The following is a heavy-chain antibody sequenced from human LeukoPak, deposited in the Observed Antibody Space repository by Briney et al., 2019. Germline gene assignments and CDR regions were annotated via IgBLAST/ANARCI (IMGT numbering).Heavy chain of an antibody. Sequence: GGSLRLSCAASGFTFSSYSMNWVRQAPGKGLEGVSSISSSSSYIYYADSVKGRFTISRDNAKASLYLQMNSLRAEDAAVYYCARLDIVATISPWYFDYWGQGTLVTVSS. V-gene: IGHV3-21*06. CDR1: GFTFSSYS. CDR2: ISSSSSYI. J-gene: IGHJ4*02. D-gene: IGHD5-12*01. CDR3: ARLDIVATISPWYFDY.